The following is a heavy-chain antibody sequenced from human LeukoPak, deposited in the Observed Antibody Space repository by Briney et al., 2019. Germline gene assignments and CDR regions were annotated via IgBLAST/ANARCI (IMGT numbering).Heavy chain of an antibody. J-gene: IGHJ6*02. CDR1: GGSISSGGYY. CDR2: IYHSGST. D-gene: IGHD6-19*01. Sequence: SETLSLTCTVSGGSISSGGYYWSWIRQPPGKGLEWIGYIYHSGSTYYNPSLKSRVTISVDRSKNQFSLKLSSVTAADTAVYYCAKRQGNGWYPMDVWGQGTTVTVSS. CDR3: AKRQGNGWYPMDV. V-gene: IGHV4-30-2*01.